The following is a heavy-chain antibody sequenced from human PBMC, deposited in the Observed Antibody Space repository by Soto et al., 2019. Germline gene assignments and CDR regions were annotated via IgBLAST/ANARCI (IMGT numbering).Heavy chain of an antibody. Sequence: QLQLQESGPGLVKPSETLSLTCTVSGGSISSSSYYWGWIRQPPGKGLEWIGSIYYSGSTYYNPSLKSRVTISVDTSKNQFSLKLSSVTAADTAVYYCARLGTVSSGWSAQYYYYGMDVWGQGTTVTVSS. CDR3: ARLGTVSSGWSAQYYYYGMDV. D-gene: IGHD6-19*01. CDR2: IYYSGST. CDR1: GGSISSSSYY. V-gene: IGHV4-39*01. J-gene: IGHJ6*02.